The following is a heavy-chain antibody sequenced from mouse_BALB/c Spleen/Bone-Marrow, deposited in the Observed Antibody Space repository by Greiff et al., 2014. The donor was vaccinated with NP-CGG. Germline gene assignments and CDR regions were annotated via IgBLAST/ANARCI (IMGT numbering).Heavy chain of an antibody. CDR2: IAPGSGTT. CDR1: GYTFTNFW. V-gene: IGHV1S41*01. CDR3: ARYDYAMDY. D-gene: IGHD2-3*01. Sequence: DLVKPGASVKLSCKASGYTFTNFWINWIKQRPGQGLEGIGRIAPGSGTTYYNEMFKGKATLTVDTTSSTAYIQLSSLSSEDSAVYFCARYDYAMDYWGQGTSVTVSS. J-gene: IGHJ4*01.